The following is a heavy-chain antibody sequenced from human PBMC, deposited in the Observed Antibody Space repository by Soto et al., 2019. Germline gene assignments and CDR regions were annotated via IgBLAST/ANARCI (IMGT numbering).Heavy chain of an antibody. D-gene: IGHD6-6*01. CDR2: IYRDGAT. CDR1: GGSIISSPDW. Sequence: QLRLQESGPGLVKPSETLSLICTVSGGSIISSPDWWGWVRQPTGKGPEWIASIYRDGATYYNPSLNSRVTVFVDSSKNQFSLKLTSVTAADTAIYYCARLAGSSFFTYWGQGTRVTVSS. V-gene: IGHV4-39*01. CDR3: ARLAGSSFFTY. J-gene: IGHJ4*02.